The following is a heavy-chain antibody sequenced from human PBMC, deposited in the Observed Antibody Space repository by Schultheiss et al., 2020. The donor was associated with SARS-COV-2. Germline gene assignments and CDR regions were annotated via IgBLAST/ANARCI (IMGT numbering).Heavy chain of an antibody. V-gene: IGHV3-30*03. D-gene: IGHD2-21*02. CDR1: GFTFSSYG. CDR3: ARGGGYKFGDEFDY. CDR2: ISYDGSNK. J-gene: IGHJ4*02. Sequence: GGSLRLSCAASGFTFSSYGMHWVRQAPGKGLEWVAVISYDGSNKYYADSVKGRFTISRDNAKNSLYLQMTSLRVEDMAVYYCARGGGYKFGDEFDYWGQGTLVTVSS.